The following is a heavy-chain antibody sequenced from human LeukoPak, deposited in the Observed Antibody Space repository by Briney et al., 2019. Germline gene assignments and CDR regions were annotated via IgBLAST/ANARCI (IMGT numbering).Heavy chain of an antibody. D-gene: IGHD4-11*01. J-gene: IGHJ4*02. Sequence: PGGSLRPSCAASGFTFRTHWMHWARQPPGKGLVWVSRISSDGSSTTYADSVKGRFTISRDNAKNTLYLQMNNLRAEDTAMYYCARGQRVTRRPDIDYWGQGTLVIVSS. CDR1: GFTFRTHW. CDR3: ARGQRVTRRPDIDY. V-gene: IGHV3-74*03. CDR2: ISSDGSST.